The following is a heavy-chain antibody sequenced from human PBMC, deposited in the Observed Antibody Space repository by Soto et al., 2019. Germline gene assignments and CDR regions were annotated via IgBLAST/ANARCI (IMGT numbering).Heavy chain of an antibody. D-gene: IGHD6-6*01. CDR2: IYWDDDN. CDR1: GLSLSTSDVG. CDR3: AHTKYSRSSFDY. J-gene: IGHJ4*02. V-gene: IGHV2-5*02. Sequence: SGPTLGNPTQTLTLTCTFSGLSLSTSDVGVGWIRQPPGKALEWLAVIYWDDDNRYRPSLKSRLTITKDTSKNQVVLTMTNMDPVDTATYYCAHTKYSRSSFDYWGQGTPVTVSS.